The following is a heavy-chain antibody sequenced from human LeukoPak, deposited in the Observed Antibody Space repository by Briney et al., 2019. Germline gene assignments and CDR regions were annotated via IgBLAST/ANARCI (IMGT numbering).Heavy chain of an antibody. V-gene: IGHV4-38-2*01. CDR1: GYSITNDYY. Sequence: PSETLSLTCVVSGYSITNDYYWAWIRQPPGKGLEWIGIAYHSGITFYNPSLKSRVTISIDTSKNQFSLNLNSVTAADAALYYCARFHTYYAFDIWGRGAMVTVSS. J-gene: IGHJ3*02. CDR2: AYHSGIT. D-gene: IGHD2-21*01. CDR3: ARFHTYYAFDI.